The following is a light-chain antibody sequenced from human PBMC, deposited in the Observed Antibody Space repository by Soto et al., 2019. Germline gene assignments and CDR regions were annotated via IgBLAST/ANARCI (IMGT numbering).Light chain of an antibody. Sequence: IVLTQSPGTLSLSPGERVTLSCRASQRVSSNYLAWYQHKPGQAPRLLIYGASSRATGLPDRFSGSGSGTDFTLNISRLEPEASAVYYCQQYGSSPQTFGQGTRVEIK. CDR1: QRVSSNY. J-gene: IGKJ1*01. CDR2: GAS. CDR3: QQYGSSPQT. V-gene: IGKV3-20*01.